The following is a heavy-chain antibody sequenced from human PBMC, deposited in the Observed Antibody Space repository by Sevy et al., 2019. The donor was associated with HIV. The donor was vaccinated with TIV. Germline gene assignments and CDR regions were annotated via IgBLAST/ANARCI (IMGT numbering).Heavy chain of an antibody. J-gene: IGHJ3*02. V-gene: IGHV3-23*01. CDR3: AKEATIVVMVVHASDM. D-gene: IGHD2-15*01. CDR2: ISTTGNVT. CDR1: GFAFDTYA. Sequence: GGSLRLSCTASGFAFDTYAMYWVRQAPGKGLEWVSSISTTGNVTYYADSVKGRFIVSRDSSKNTVYLQMHSLRVDDTAVYYCAKEATIVVMVVHASDMWGQGTTVTVSS.